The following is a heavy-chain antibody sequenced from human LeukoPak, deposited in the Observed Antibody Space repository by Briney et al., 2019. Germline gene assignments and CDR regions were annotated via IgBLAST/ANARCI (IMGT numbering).Heavy chain of an antibody. CDR3: AKDQSMDGGNVRGYFDP. D-gene: IGHD4-23*01. V-gene: IGHV3-23*01. CDR1: GFSFRIYA. Sequence: GGSLRLSCAASGFSFRIYAMSWVRQAPGKGLEWVSGLSGSGSSTYSADSVKGRFTISRDNSKNTLYLQMNSLRAEDTAVYYCAKDQSMDGGNVRGYFDPWGQGTLVTVSS. J-gene: IGHJ5*02. CDR2: LSGSGSST.